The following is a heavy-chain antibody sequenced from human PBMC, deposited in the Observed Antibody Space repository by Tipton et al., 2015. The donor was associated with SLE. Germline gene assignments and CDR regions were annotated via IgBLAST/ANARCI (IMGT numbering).Heavy chain of an antibody. Sequence: LRLSCTVSGGSISSGGYYWSWIRQHPGKGLEWIGYIYYSGSTYYNPSLKSRVTISVDTSKNQFSPKLSSVTAADTAVYYCASGDYYDSPGWFDPWGQGTLVTVSS. CDR1: GGSISSGGYY. V-gene: IGHV4-31*03. J-gene: IGHJ5*02. CDR3: ASGDYYDSPGWFDP. D-gene: IGHD3-22*01. CDR2: IYYSGST.